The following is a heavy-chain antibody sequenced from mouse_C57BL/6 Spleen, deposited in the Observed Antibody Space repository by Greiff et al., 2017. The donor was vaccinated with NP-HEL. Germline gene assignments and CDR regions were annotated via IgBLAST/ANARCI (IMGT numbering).Heavy chain of an antibody. J-gene: IGHJ3*01. CDR3: TSYDYFAY. D-gene: IGHD2-4*01. V-gene: IGHV1-15*01. CDR2: IDPETGGT. Sequence: VQLQQSGAELVRPGASVTLSCKASGYTFTDYEMHWVKQTPVHGLEWIGAIDPETGGTAYNQKFKGKAILTADKSSSTAYMELRSLTSEDSAIYYCTSYDYFAYWGQGTLVTVSA. CDR1: GYTFTDYE.